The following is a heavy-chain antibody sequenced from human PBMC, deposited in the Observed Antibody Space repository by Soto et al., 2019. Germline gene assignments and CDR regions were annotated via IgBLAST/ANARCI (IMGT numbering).Heavy chain of an antibody. CDR1: GFTFSSYS. Sequence: EVQLVESGGGLVKPGGSLRLSCAASGFTFSSYSMNWVRQAPGKGLEWVASISSSSSYIYYADSAKGRFTISRDNAKNSLYLQKNSLRAEDTALYYCARDYSGYDSTGAYYYYYMDVWGKGTTVTVSS. V-gene: IGHV3-21*01. J-gene: IGHJ6*03. D-gene: IGHD5-12*01. CDR2: ISSSSSYI. CDR3: ARDYSGYDSTGAYYYYYMDV.